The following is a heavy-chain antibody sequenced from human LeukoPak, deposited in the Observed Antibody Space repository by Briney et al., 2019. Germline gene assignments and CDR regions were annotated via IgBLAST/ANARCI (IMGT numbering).Heavy chain of an antibody. D-gene: IGHD3-9*01. CDR2: IRTSAEGANYA. V-gene: IGHV3-48*02. J-gene: IGHJ4*02. CDR1: GFTFSRYA. CDR3: ASDQRYAFDY. Sequence: GGSLRLSCAASGFTFSRYAMHWVRQAPGKGLEWVSNIRTSAEGANYAYYADSVKGRVTISRDDAKSTLYLHMNSLRDDDTAVYYCASDQRYAFDYWGQGILVTVSS.